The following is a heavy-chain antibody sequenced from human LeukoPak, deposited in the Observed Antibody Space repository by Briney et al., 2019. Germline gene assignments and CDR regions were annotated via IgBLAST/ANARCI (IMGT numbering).Heavy chain of an antibody. CDR2: ISSSSSYI. Sequence: GGSLRLSCAASGFTFSSYSMNWVRQAPGKGLEWVSSISSSSSYIYYADSVKGRFTISRDNAKNSLYLQMNSLRAEDTAVYYCARDNTYYYDSSGFFDYWGRGTLVTVSS. J-gene: IGHJ4*02. CDR1: GFTFSSYS. CDR3: ARDNTYYYDSSGFFDY. V-gene: IGHV3-21*01. D-gene: IGHD3-22*01.